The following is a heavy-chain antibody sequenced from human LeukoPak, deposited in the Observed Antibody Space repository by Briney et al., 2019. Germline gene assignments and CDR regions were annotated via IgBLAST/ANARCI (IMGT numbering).Heavy chain of an antibody. Sequence: GGSLRLSCAASCFTFSNAWMSWVRQAPGKGLVWVSRINSDGSSTSYADSVKGRFTISSDNAKNTLYLQMNSLRAEDTAVYYCARDASRGDDAFDIWGQGTMVTVSS. CDR1: CFTFSNAW. D-gene: IGHD7-27*01. V-gene: IGHV3-74*01. J-gene: IGHJ3*02. CDR2: INSDGSST. CDR3: ARDASRGDDAFDI.